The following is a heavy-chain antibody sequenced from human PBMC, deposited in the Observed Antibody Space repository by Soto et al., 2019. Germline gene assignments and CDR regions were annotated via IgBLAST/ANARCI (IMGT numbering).Heavy chain of an antibody. CDR2: LSDSGGSI. D-gene: IGHD6-13*01. Sequence: PGGSLRLSCKASEFPFSGHAMTWVRQAPGKGLEWVSGLSDSGGSIYYADSVKGRFTISRDNSMNTLYLQMNTLRAEDTAIYYCAKVSSSWYAGFFDLWGQGTLVT. CDR3: AKVSSSWYAGFFDL. V-gene: IGHV3-23*01. J-gene: IGHJ4*02. CDR1: EFPFSGHA.